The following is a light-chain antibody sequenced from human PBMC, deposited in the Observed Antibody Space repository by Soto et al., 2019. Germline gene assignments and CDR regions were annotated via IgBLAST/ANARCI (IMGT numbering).Light chain of an antibody. CDR2: DVS. V-gene: IGLV2-14*03. J-gene: IGLJ1*01. CDR1: ISDVGGYNF. Sequence: QSALTQPASVSGSPGQSITISCTGTISDVGGYNFVSWYQQYPGKAPKLMICDVSNRPSGVSNRFSGSKSGNTASLTISGLQAEDEADYYCSSFTGSKYVFGTGTKVT. CDR3: SSFTGSKYV.